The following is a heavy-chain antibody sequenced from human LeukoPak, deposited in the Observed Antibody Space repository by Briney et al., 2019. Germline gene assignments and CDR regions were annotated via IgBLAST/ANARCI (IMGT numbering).Heavy chain of an antibody. CDR1: GFTFSSYS. J-gene: IGHJ4*02. CDR3: ANGGLDY. V-gene: IGHV3-48*02. Sequence: GGSLRLSCAASGFTFSSYSMNWVRQAPGKGLELISYIDISGSTIYYADSVKGRFTISRDNAKNSLYLQMNSLRDEDTAVYYCANGGLDYWGQGTLVTVSS. CDR2: IDISGSTI. D-gene: IGHD4-23*01.